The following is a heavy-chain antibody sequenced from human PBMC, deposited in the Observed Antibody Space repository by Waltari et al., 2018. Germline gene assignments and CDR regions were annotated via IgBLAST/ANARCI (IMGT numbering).Heavy chain of an antibody. CDR3: ARGATYSSSWRLSFDP. J-gene: IGHJ5*02. CDR2: INWNGGST. D-gene: IGHD6-13*01. CDR1: GFPFDDYG. V-gene: IGHV3-20*04. Sequence: EVQLVASGGGVVRPGGSLRLSCAASGFPFDDYGMSWVRQAPGKGLEWVSGINWNGGSTGYADSVKGRFTISRDNAKNSLYLQMNSLRAEDTALYYCARGATYSSSWRLSFDPWGQGTLVTVSS.